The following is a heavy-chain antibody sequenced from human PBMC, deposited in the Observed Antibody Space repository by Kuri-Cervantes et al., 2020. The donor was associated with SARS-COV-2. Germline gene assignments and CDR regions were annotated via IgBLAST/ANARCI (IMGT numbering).Heavy chain of an antibody. CDR1: GGSFSGYY. CDR3: ARGRRYSLPGGLDY. D-gene: IGHD3-9*01. V-gene: IGHV4-34*01. Sequence: SETLSLTCAVYGGSFSGYYWSWIRQPPGKGLEWIGEINHSVSTNYNPSLKSRVTISVDTSKNQFSLKLSSVTAADTVVYYCARGRRYSLPGGLDYWGQGTLVTVSS. CDR2: INHSVST. J-gene: IGHJ4*02.